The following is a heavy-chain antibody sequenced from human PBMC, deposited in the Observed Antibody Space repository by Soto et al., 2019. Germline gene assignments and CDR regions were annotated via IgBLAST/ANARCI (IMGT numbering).Heavy chain of an antibody. CDR3: ARGLGATSRFIFGY. V-gene: IGHV1-18*01. CDR2: ISAYNGNT. J-gene: IGHJ4*02. Sequence: SVKVSCKHSGCTFTSCCISWVGQAPGQGLEWMGWISAYNGNTNYAQKLQGRVTMTTDTSTSTAYMELRSLRSDDTAVYYCARGLGATSRFIFGYWGQGTPVHRLL. CDR1: GCTFTSCC. D-gene: IGHD1-26*01.